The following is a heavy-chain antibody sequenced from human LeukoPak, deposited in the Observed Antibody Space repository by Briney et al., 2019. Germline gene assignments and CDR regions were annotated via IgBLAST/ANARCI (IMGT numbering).Heavy chain of an antibody. Sequence: PSETLSLTCAVSGGSISSGGYSWSWIRQPPGKGLEWIGYIYHSGSTYYNPSLKSRVTISVDRSKNQFSLKLSSVTAADTAVYYCAREGAAMVRGVIITGGNWFDPWGQGTLVTVSS. CDR1: GGSISSGGYS. D-gene: IGHD3-10*01. CDR2: IYHSGST. V-gene: IGHV4-30-2*01. CDR3: AREGAAMVRGVIITGGNWFDP. J-gene: IGHJ5*02.